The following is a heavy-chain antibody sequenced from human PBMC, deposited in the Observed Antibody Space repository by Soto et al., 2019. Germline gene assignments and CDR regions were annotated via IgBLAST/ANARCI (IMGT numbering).Heavy chain of an antibody. Sequence: ASVKVSCKASGYSFTSYGISWVRQAPGQGLEWMGWISVYNGDTTYAQKFQGRVTMTTDTSATTAYMELRSLTSDDTAVYYCARGGPSKAARWGQGTLVTVSS. CDR1: GYSFTSYG. J-gene: IGHJ4*02. D-gene: IGHD2-15*01. V-gene: IGHV1-18*01. CDR2: ISVYNGDT. CDR3: ARGGPSKAAR.